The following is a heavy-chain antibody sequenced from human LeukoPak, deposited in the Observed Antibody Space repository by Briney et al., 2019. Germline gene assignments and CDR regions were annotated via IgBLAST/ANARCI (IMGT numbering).Heavy chain of an antibody. J-gene: IGHJ1*01. D-gene: IGHD2-2*01. CDR2: MNPNSGNT. V-gene: IGHV1-8*01. Sequence: VSVKVSCKASGYTFTSYDINWVRQATGQGLEWMGWMNPNSGNTGYAQKFQGRVTMTRNTSISTAYMELSSLRSEDTAVYYCATVPAAMWEIYFQHWGQGTLVTVSS. CDR1: GYTFTSYD. CDR3: ATVPAAMWEIYFQH.